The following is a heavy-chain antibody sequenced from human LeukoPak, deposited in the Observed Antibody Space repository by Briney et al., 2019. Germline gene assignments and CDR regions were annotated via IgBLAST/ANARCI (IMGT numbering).Heavy chain of an antibody. D-gene: IGHD2-15*01. Sequence: PGRSLRLSCAASGFTFSSYAMHWVRQAPGKGLEWVAVISYDGSNKYYADSVKGRFTISRDNSKNTLYLQMNSLRAEDTAVYYCARDAGYCSGGSCYSGYYFDYWGQGTLVTVSS. CDR3: ARDAGYCSGGSCYSGYYFDY. CDR2: ISYDGSNK. V-gene: IGHV3-30-3*01. CDR1: GFTFSSYA. J-gene: IGHJ4*02.